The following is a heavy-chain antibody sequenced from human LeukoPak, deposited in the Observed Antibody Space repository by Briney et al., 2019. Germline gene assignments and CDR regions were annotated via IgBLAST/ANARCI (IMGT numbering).Heavy chain of an antibody. Sequence: GGSLRLSCAASGFTFDDYGMSWVRRAPGKGLEWVSGINWNGGSTGYADSVKGRFTISRDNAKNSLYLQMNSLRAEDTALYYCARDEDILTGHPLADYWGQGTLVTVSS. D-gene: IGHD3-9*01. CDR3: ARDEDILTGHPLADY. V-gene: IGHV3-20*04. CDR1: GFTFDDYG. J-gene: IGHJ4*02. CDR2: INWNGGST.